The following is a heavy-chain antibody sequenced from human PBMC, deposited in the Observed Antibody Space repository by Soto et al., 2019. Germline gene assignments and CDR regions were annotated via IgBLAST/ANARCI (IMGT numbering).Heavy chain of an antibody. CDR2: ISSSGSTI. J-gene: IGHJ4*02. CDR3: ARHDYYDSSGYPWGYFDY. D-gene: IGHD3-22*01. CDR1: GFTFSSYE. Sequence: GGSLRLSCAASGFTFSSYEMNWVRQAPGKGLEWVSYISSSGSTIYYAYSVKGRFTISRDNAKNSLYLQMNSLRAEDTAVYYCARHDYYDSSGYPWGYFDYWGQGTLVTVSS. V-gene: IGHV3-48*03.